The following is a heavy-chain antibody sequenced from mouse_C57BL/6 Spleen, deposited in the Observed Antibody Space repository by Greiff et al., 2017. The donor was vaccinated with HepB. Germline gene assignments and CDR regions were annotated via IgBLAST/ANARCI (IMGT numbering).Heavy chain of an antibody. CDR2: IDPEDGET. CDR3: APDDYGSSDFDC. D-gene: IGHD1-1*01. CDR1: GFNIKDYY. V-gene: IGHV14-2*01. J-gene: IGHJ2*01. Sequence: EVQLQQSGAELVKPGASVKLSCTASGFNIKDYYMHWVKQRTEQGLEWSGRIDPEDGETKYAPKFQGKATITADTSSNTAYLQLRSLTSADTAVYYCAPDDYGSSDFDCWGQGATLTVAS.